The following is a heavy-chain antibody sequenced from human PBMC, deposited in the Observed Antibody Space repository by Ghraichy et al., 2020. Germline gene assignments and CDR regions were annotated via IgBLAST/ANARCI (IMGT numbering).Heavy chain of an antibody. CDR3: ARGEMATVY. CDR1: GFTFSSYW. CDR2: IKSDGSST. Sequence: LSLTCAASGFTFSSYWMHWVRQAPGKGLVWVSRIKSDGSSTGYADSVKGRFTISRDNAKNTLYLQMNSLRAEDTAGYYCARGEMATVYWGQGTLVTVSS. V-gene: IGHV3-74*01. D-gene: IGHD5-24*01. J-gene: IGHJ4*02.